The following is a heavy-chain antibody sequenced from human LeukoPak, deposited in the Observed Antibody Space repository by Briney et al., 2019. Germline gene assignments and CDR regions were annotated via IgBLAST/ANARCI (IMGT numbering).Heavy chain of an antibody. V-gene: IGHV3-30*04. CDR1: GYTLTELS. J-gene: IGHJ4*02. CDR2: ISYDGSNK. Sequence: SCKVSGYTLTELSMHWVRQAPGKGLEWVAVISYDGSNKYYADSVKGRFTISRDNSKNTLYLQMNSLRAEDTAVYYCARGSDGGATYYFDYWGQGTLVTVSS. D-gene: IGHD1-26*01. CDR3: ARGSDGGATYYFDY.